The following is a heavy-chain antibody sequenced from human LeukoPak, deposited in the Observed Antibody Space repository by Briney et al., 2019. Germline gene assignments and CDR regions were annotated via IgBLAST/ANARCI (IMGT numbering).Heavy chain of an antibody. CDR1: GFTFSSYS. D-gene: IGHD6-13*01. J-gene: IGHJ5*02. Sequence: GGSLRLSCAASGFTFSSYSMNWVRQAPGKGLEWFSYISSSSSTIYYGDSVKGRFTISRDNAKNSLYLQMNSLRVEDTAVYYCGREVSGSWSFTVGWFDPWGQGTLVTVSS. V-gene: IGHV3-48*04. CDR3: GREVSGSWSFTVGWFDP. CDR2: ISSSSSTI.